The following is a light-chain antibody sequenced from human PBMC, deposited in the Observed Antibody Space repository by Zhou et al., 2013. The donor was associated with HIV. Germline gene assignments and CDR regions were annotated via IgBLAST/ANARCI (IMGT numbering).Light chain of an antibody. CDR1: QGISNW. CDR3: QQSYSTSRGRWT. J-gene: IGKJ1*01. V-gene: IGKV1-12*01. CDR2: SAS. Sequence: DIQMTQSPSSVSASVGDRVTITCRASQGISNWVAWYQQKPGKAPKLLIYSASNLQGGVPSRFSGRGSGTDFTLTITSLQPEDFATYYCQQSYSTSRGRWTFGQGTKVEIK.